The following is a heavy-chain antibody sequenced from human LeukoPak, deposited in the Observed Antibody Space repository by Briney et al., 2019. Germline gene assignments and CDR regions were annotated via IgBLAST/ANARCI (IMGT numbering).Heavy chain of an antibody. Sequence: SETLSLTCTVSGGSISSSSYYWGWIRQPPGKGLEWIGSIYYSGSTYYNPSLKSRVTISVDTSKNQFPLKLSSVTAADTAVYYCARVVPAAIGDWFDPWGQGTLVTVSS. V-gene: IGHV4-39*01. CDR1: GGSISSSSYY. D-gene: IGHD2-2*01. CDR3: ARVVPAAIGDWFDP. J-gene: IGHJ5*02. CDR2: IYYSGST.